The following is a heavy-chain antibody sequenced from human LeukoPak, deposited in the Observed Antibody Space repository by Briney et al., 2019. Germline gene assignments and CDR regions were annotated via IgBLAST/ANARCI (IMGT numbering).Heavy chain of an antibody. D-gene: IGHD3-3*01. J-gene: IGHJ4*02. CDR2: IGNKVSNYAT. Sequence: GGSLKLSCAASGFTFSGSAMHWVRQASGKGLEWVGHIGNKVSNYATEYAASLRGRFTISRDDSKDTAYLQVNCLKTEDTAVYYCAGNYDSWTGLNYWGQGTLVTVSS. CDR1: GFTFSGSA. CDR3: AGNYDSWTGLNY. V-gene: IGHV3-73*01.